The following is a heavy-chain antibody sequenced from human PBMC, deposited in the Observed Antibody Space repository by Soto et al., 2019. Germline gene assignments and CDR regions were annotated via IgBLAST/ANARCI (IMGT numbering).Heavy chain of an antibody. J-gene: IGHJ4*02. CDR1: GFTFSNNA. CDR2: ISSGGGNT. V-gene: IGHV3-23*01. CDR3: AKLLAGKSSDN. Sequence: GGSLRLSCAASGFTFSNNAMTWVRQAPGKGLEWVSAISSGGGNTYYADSVKGRFTISRDNSKNTLYLQMNSLRAEDTAVYYCAKLLAGKSSDNWGQGSLVTVSS.